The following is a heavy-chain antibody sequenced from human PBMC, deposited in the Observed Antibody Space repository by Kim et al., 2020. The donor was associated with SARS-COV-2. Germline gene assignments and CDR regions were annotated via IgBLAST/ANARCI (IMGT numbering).Heavy chain of an antibody. Sequence: SETLSLTCTVSGGSISSGDYYWSWIRQPPGKGLEWIGYIYYSGSTYYNPSLKSRVTISVDTSKNQFSLKLSSVTAADTTVYYCAREMVRGCYFDYWGQGTLVTVSS. V-gene: IGHV4-30-4*01. CDR2: IYYSGST. D-gene: IGHD3-10*01. CDR1: GGSISSGDYY. J-gene: IGHJ4*02. CDR3: AREMVRGCYFDY.